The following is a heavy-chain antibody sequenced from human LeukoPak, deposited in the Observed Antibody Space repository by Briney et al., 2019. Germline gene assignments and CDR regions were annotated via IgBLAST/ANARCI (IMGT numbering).Heavy chain of an antibody. J-gene: IGHJ6*02. D-gene: IGHD6-13*01. V-gene: IGHV4-39*01. CDR2: IYYSGST. CDR1: GGSISSSSYY. CDR3: ARVATPRSSSYYYYGMDV. Sequence: PSETLSLTCTVSGGSISSSSYYWGWIRQPPGKGLEWIGSIYYSGSTYYNPSLKSRVTISVDTSKNQFSLKLSSVTAADTAVYYCARVATPRSSSYYYYGMDVWGQGTTVTVSS.